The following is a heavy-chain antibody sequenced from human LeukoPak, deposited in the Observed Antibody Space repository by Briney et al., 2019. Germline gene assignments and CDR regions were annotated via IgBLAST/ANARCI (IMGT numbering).Heavy chain of an antibody. V-gene: IGHV3-23*01. D-gene: IGHD3-16*02. CDR2: ISGSGGST. Sequence: GGTLRLSCAAPGFTFSSYGMSWVRQAPGKGLEWVSAISGSGGSTYYADSVKGRFTISRDNSKNTLYLQMNSLRAEDTAVYYCVKLMRMITFGGVITPYFQQWGQGTLVTVSS. J-gene: IGHJ1*01. CDR1: GFTFSSYG. CDR3: VKLMRMITFGGVITPYFQQ.